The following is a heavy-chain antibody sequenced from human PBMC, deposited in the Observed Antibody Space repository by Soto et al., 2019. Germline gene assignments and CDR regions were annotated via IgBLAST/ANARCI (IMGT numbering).Heavy chain of an antibody. D-gene: IGHD3-22*01. CDR2: ISGSGGST. Sequence: LRLSCAASGFTFSSYAMSWVRQAPGKGLEWVSAISGSGGSTYYADSVKGRFTISRDNSKNTLYLQMNSLRAEDTAVYYCAKDINYYDSSGYYYATPQAGGAFDIWGQGTMVTVSS. CDR3: AKDINYYDSSGYYYATPQAGGAFDI. J-gene: IGHJ3*02. V-gene: IGHV3-23*01. CDR1: GFTFSSYA.